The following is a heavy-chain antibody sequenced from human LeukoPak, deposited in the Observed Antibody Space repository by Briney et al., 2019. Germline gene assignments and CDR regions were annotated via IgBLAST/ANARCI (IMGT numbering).Heavy chain of an antibody. CDR3: ARDPVWFGLYDPNLPDYYGMDV. D-gene: IGHD3-10*01. J-gene: IGHJ6*02. V-gene: IGHV1-18*01. CDR2: ISAYNGNT. CDR1: GYTFTSYS. Sequence: ASVKVSCKASGYTFTSYSISWVRQAPGQGLEWMGWISAYNGNTNYAQNLQGRVTMTTDTSTSTAYMELRSLRSDDTAVYYCARDPVWFGLYDPNLPDYYGMDVWGQGTTVTVSS.